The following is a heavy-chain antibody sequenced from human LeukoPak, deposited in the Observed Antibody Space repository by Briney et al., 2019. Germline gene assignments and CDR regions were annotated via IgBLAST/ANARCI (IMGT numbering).Heavy chain of an antibody. CDR3: AKDWQQLVHWAAQASRLFDY. J-gene: IGHJ4*02. D-gene: IGHD6-13*01. CDR1: GFTFSSYA. CDR2: ISGSGGST. V-gene: IGHV3-23*01. Sequence: GGSLRLSCAASGFTFSSYAMSWVRQAPGKGLEWVSAISGSGGSTYYADSVKGRFTISRDNSKNTLYLQMNSLRAEDTAVYYCAKDWQQLVHWAAQASRLFDYWGQGTLVTVSS.